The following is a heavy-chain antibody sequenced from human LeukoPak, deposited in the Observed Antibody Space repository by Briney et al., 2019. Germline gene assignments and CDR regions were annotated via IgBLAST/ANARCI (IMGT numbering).Heavy chain of an antibody. J-gene: IGHJ4*02. Sequence: PSETLSLTCAVYGGSFSGYYWSWIRQPPGKGLEWIGEINHSGSTNYNPSLKSRVTISVDTSKNQFSLKLSSVTAADTAVYYCARHDGLFDYWGQGTLVTVSS. CDR1: GGSFSGYY. V-gene: IGHV4-34*01. CDR2: INHSGST. CDR3: ARHDGLFDY.